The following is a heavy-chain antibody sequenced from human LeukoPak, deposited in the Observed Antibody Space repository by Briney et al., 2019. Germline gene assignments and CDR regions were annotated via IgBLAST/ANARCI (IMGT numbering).Heavy chain of an antibody. CDR2: IYTSGST. D-gene: IGHD3-10*01. CDR3: ARDSVGEVRGVARGGFDY. CDR1: GGSISSYY. Sequence: SETLSLTCTVSGGSISSYYWSWIRQPAGKGLEWIGRIYTSGSTNYNPSLKSRVTMSVDTSKNQFSLKLSSVTAADTAVYYCARDSVGEVRGVARGGFDYCGQGTLVTVSS. J-gene: IGHJ4*02. V-gene: IGHV4-4*07.